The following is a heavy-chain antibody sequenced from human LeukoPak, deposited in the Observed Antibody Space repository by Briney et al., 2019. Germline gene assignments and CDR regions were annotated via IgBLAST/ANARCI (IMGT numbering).Heavy chain of an antibody. J-gene: IGHJ4*02. Sequence: GGSLRLSCAASGFTFSDYYMSWIRQAPGKGLEWVSYISSSSSYTNYADSVKGRFTISRDNAKNSLYLQMNSLRAEDTAVYYCARASITMVRGVITNGYYFDYWGQGTLVTVSS. V-gene: IGHV3-11*05. CDR2: ISSSSSYT. CDR1: GFTFSDYY. CDR3: ARASITMVRGVITNGYYFDY. D-gene: IGHD3-10*01.